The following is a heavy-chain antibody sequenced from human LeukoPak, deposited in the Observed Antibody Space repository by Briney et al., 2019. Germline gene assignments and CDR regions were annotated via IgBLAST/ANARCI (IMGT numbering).Heavy chain of an antibody. V-gene: IGHV1-2*02. CDR3: ARSTPRRITGPKPPRYYFDY. CDR1: GYIFTAYN. J-gene: IGHJ4*02. CDR2: INPNSGGT. D-gene: IGHD1-20*01. Sequence: ASVKVSCKASGYIFTAYNIHWVRQAPGQGPEWMGWINPNSGGTNYAQNFQGRVTITRNTSISTSYMELSSLRSEDTAVYYCARSTPRRITGPKPPRYYFDYWGQGTLVTVSS.